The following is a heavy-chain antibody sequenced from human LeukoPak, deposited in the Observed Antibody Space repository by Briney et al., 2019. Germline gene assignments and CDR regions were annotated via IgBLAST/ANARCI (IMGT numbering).Heavy chain of an antibody. CDR2: ISSSSSYI. J-gene: IGHJ3*02. V-gene: IGHV3-21*01. CDR1: GFTLSDYT. CDR3: ARGEGRNYDFWSGYPGAFDI. Sequence: PGGSLRLSCAASGFTLSDYTINWVRQGPGKGLEWVSSISSSSSYIYYADSVKGRFTISRDNAKNSLYLQMNSLRAEDTAVYYCARGEGRNYDFWSGYPGAFDIWGQGTMVTVSS. D-gene: IGHD3-3*01.